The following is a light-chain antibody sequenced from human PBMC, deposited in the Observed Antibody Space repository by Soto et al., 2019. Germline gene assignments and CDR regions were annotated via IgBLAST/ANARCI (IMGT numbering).Light chain of an antibody. CDR2: DAS. CDR1: QSINRH. CDR3: HHYGSSRT. V-gene: IGKV3-20*01. J-gene: IGKJ1*01. Sequence: EIVLTQSPATLSLSPGERATLSCRASQSINRHLAWYRQKPGQAPRLLIYDASSRATGIPDRFSGSGSGPDFTLTISRLEPEDFAVYYCHHYGSSRTFGQGTKVDIK.